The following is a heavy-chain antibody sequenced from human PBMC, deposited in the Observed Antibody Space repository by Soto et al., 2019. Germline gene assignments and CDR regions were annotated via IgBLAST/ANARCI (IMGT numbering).Heavy chain of an antibody. CDR1: GFTFSSYG. D-gene: IGHD1-1*01. CDR2: IWYDGSNK. CDR3: AREPLEVLQLERYYYYYGMDV. Sequence: GGSLRLSCAASGFTFSSYGMHWVRQAPGKGLEWVAVIWYDGSNKYYADSVKGRFTISRDNSKNTLYLQMNSLRAEDTAVYYCAREPLEVLQLERYYYYYGMDVWGQGTTVTVSS. J-gene: IGHJ6*02. V-gene: IGHV3-33*01.